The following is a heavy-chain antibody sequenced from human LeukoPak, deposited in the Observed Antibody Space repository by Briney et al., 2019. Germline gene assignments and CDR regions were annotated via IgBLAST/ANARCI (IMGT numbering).Heavy chain of an antibody. J-gene: IGHJ4*02. CDR1: RYTLTGYY. Sequence: ASVKVSCMASRYTLTGYYMHSGRQAPGQGLEWMGWSNPNSDVTNYAQMFQDRVTMTRDTSISTAYMELSRLRSDYTAVYYCAREHDFTSYWGLGTLVTVSS. CDR2: SNPNSDVT. V-gene: IGHV1-2*02. CDR3: AREHDFTSY. D-gene: IGHD1-1*01.